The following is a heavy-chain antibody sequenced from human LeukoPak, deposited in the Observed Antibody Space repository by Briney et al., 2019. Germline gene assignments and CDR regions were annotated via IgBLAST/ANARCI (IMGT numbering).Heavy chain of an antibody. CDR2: IYSGGST. V-gene: IGHV3-53*01. CDR3: AKARSLWFGELAIFDY. Sequence: PGGSLRLSCAASGFTVSSNYMSWVRQAPGKGLEWVSVIYSGGSTYYADSVKGRFTISRDNSKNTLYLQMNSLRAEDTAVYYCAKARSLWFGELAIFDYWGQGTLVTVSS. J-gene: IGHJ4*02. CDR1: GFTVSSNY. D-gene: IGHD3-10*01.